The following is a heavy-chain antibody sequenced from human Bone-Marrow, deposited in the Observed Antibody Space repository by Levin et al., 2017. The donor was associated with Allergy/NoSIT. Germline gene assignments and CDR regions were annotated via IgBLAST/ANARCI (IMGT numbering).Heavy chain of an antibody. J-gene: IGHJ4*02. CDR3: ARGTNGRVDFSYFFDL. CDR2: IYYGGST. CDR1: GGSISSGVYF. D-gene: IGHD1-26*01. Sequence: SETLSLTCTVSGGSISSGVYFWSWLRQYPGKGLEFIGYIYYGGSTYYNPSLRSRLSISLPTSANRFSLNLGSVTAADTAVYYCARGTNGRVDFSYFFDLWGQGTPVTVSS. V-gene: IGHV4-31*03.